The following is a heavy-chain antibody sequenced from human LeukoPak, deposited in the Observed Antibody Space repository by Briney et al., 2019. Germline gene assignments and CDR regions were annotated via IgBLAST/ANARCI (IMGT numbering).Heavy chain of an antibody. D-gene: IGHD5-24*01. CDR3: ARVRGDGYNYLLDY. Sequence: SETLSLTCTVSGGSISSGSYYWSWIRQPAGKGPEWIGRIYTSGSTNYNPSLKSRVTISVDTSKNQFSLKLSSVTAADTAVYYCARVRGDGYNYLLDYWGQGTLVTVSS. J-gene: IGHJ4*02. CDR1: GGSISSGSYY. CDR2: IYTSGST. V-gene: IGHV4-61*02.